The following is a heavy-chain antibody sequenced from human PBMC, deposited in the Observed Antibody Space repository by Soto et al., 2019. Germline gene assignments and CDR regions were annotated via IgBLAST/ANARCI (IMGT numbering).Heavy chain of an antibody. CDR2: INHSGST. Sequence: QVQLQQWGAGLLKPSETLSLTCAVYGGSFSGYYWSWIRQPPGKGLEWIGEINHSGSTNYNPSLTSRVTISVDTSKNQFSLKLSSVTAADTAVYYCARGRGSSPTNFDYWGQGTLVTVSS. J-gene: IGHJ4*02. CDR1: GGSFSGYY. CDR3: ARGRGSSPTNFDY. D-gene: IGHD1-26*01. V-gene: IGHV4-34*01.